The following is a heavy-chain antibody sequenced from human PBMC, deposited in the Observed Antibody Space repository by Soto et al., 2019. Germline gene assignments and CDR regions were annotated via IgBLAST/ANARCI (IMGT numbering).Heavy chain of an antibody. V-gene: IGHV3-30-3*01. CDR2: ISYDGSNK. CDR3: ARDRGYSYGNPLAY. Sequence: GSLRLSCAASGFTFSSYAMHWVRQAPGKGPEWVAVISYDGSNKYYADSVKGRFTISRDNSKNTLYLQMNSLRAEDTAVYYCARDRGYSYGNPLAYWGQGTLVTVSS. D-gene: IGHD5-18*01. J-gene: IGHJ4*02. CDR1: GFTFSSYA.